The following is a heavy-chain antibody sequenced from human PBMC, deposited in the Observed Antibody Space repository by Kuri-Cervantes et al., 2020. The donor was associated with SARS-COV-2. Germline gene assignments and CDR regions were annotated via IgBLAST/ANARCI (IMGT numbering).Heavy chain of an antibody. V-gene: IGHV3-48*04. J-gene: IGHJ3*02. CDR1: GFTFSSYS. CDR2: ISSSSSTI. CDR3: ASRNSSGWYAGPPGAFDI. Sequence: GESLKISCAASGFTFSSYSMNWVRQAPGKGLEWVSYISSSSSTIYYADSVKGRFTISRDNAKNSLYLQMSSLRAEDTAVYYCASRNSSGWYAGPPGAFDIWGQGTMVTVSS. D-gene: IGHD6-19*01.